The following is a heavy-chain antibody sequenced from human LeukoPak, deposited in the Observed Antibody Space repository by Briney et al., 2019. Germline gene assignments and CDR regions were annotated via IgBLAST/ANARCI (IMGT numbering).Heavy chain of an antibody. CDR1: GFTFSSHA. Sequence: GRSLRLSCAASGFTFSSHAMHWVRQAPGKGLEWVAVISYEASNQYYADSVRGRFTISRDNSKNTLSLQMNSLRDEDTALHYCARDYRVGCTSDDCYPIDYWGQGTLVTVSS. J-gene: IGHJ4*02. CDR2: ISYEASNQ. V-gene: IGHV3-30*01. D-gene: IGHD2-21*02. CDR3: ARDYRVGCTSDDCYPIDY.